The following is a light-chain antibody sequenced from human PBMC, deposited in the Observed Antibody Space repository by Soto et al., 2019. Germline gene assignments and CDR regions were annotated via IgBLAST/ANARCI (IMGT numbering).Light chain of an antibody. CDR3: QQYNIYPWT. J-gene: IGKJ1*01. Sequence: DIQMTQSPSTLSASVGDSVTITCRASQSISGWLAWYQQRPGKAPKVLIYDASSLQSGVPSRFSGSGSGTEFTLTISSLQPDDFATYYCQQYNIYPWTFGQGTEVEIK. CDR1: QSISGW. CDR2: DAS. V-gene: IGKV1-5*01.